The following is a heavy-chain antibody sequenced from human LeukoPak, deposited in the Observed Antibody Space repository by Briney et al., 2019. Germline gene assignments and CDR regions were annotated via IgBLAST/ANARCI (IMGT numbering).Heavy chain of an antibody. CDR3: ARWHTSDNNYYYDY. V-gene: IGHV3-23*01. CDR1: GFTFSSYA. CDR2: ISGSGGST. J-gene: IGHJ4*02. D-gene: IGHD3-10*01. Sequence: PGGSLRLSCAASGFTFSSYAMSWVRQAPGKGLEWVSAISGSGGSTYYADSVKGRFTISRDNSKNTLYLQMNSLRAEDTAVYYCARWHTSDNNYYYDYWGQGTLVTVSS.